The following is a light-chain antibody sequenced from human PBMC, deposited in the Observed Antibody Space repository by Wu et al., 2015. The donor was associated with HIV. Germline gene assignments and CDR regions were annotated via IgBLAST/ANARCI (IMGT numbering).Light chain of an antibody. CDR3: QQYNNWPSLT. Sequence: EIVLTQSPGTLSLSPGERATLSCRASQSVTSSYLAWYQQKPGQAPRLLIYGASTRATGIPDRFSGSGSGTDFTLTISTLQSEDFAIYYCQQYNNWPSLTFGQGTRLEIK. J-gene: IGKJ5*01. CDR2: GAS. V-gene: IGKV3-20*01. CDR1: QSVTSSY.